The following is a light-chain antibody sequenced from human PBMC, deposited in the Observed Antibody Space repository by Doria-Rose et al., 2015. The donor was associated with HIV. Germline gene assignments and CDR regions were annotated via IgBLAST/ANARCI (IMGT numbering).Light chain of an antibody. V-gene: IGKV3-15*01. Sequence: DIVMTQTPETLSESPGVSDTLLCRAGPRVRNALAWYQHKPGQAHRLLIWGESTRATGIPARFSGSGSGTEFTLTISSLQSEDFAIYFCHQYNNWPTFGQGTRLDIK. J-gene: IGKJ5*01. CDR3: HQYNNWPT. CDR1: PRVRNA. CDR2: GES.